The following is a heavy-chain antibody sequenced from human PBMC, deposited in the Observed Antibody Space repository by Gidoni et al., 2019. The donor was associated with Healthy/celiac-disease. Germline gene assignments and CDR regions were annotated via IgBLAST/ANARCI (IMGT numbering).Heavy chain of an antibody. Sequence: EVQLLESGGGLVQPGGSMRLSCAASGFTFSSYAMSWVRQAPGKGLEWVSAISGSGGSTYYADSVKGRFTISRDNSKNTLYLQMNSLRAEDTAVYYCAKDGSLGDGYNLFDYWGQGTLVTVSS. CDR1: GFTFSSYA. V-gene: IGHV3-23*01. CDR3: AKDGSLGDGYNLFDY. CDR2: ISGSGGST. J-gene: IGHJ4*02. D-gene: IGHD5-12*01.